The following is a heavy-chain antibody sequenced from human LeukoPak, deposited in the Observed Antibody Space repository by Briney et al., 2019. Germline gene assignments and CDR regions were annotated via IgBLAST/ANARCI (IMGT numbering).Heavy chain of an antibody. CDR3: ARDSRRELLHAFDI. CDR2: IDYSATT. D-gene: IGHD1-26*01. Sequence: SETLSLTCTVSGGSISTYYWSWIRQPPGKGLEWIAYIDYSATTNYNPSLKSRVTISVDTSKNQFSLKLSSVTAADTAVYYCARDSRRELLHAFDIWGQGTMVTVSS. V-gene: IGHV4-59*01. J-gene: IGHJ3*02. CDR1: GGSISTYY.